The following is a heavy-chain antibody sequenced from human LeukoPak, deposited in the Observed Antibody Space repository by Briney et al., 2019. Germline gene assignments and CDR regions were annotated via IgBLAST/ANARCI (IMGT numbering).Heavy chain of an antibody. V-gene: IGHV3-21*01. D-gene: IGHD3-10*01. Sequence: GGSLRLSCAASGFTFSTYSMNWVRQAPGKGLEWVSSISSSSSYISYADSVKGRFTISRDNAKNSLYLQMNSLRAEDTAVYYCARDLTVRGVSPLDYWGQGTLVTVSS. CDR2: ISSSSSYI. J-gene: IGHJ4*02. CDR3: ARDLTVRGVSPLDY. CDR1: GFTFSTYS.